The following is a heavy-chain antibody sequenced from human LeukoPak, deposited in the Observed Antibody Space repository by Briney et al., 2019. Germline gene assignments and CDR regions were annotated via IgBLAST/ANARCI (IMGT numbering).Heavy chain of an antibody. CDR3: ARAPKSSGYRDSAFDI. V-gene: IGHV4-39*01. CDR1: GGSISSSSCY. J-gene: IGHJ3*02. D-gene: IGHD6-19*01. Sequence: SETLSLTCTVSGGSISSSSCYWGWIRQPPGKGLEWIGSIYYSGSTYYNPSLKSLITISVYTSKNQFSLKLSSVTAADTAVYYCARAPKSSGYRDSAFDIWGQGTMVTVSS. CDR2: IYYSGST.